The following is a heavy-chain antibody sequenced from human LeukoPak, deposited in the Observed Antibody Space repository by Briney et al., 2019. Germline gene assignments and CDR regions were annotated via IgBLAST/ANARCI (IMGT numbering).Heavy chain of an antibody. CDR1: GYTFTSYG. CDR3: ARVPSGRRYYDSSGYPD. D-gene: IGHD3-22*01. J-gene: IGHJ4*02. V-gene: IGHV1-18*01. CDR2: ISAYNGNT. Sequence: ASVKVSCKASGYTFTSYGISWVRQAPGQGLEWMGWISAYNGNTNYAQKLQGRVTMTTDTSTSTACMELRSLRSDDTAVYYCARVPSGRRYYDSSGYPDWGQGTLVTVSS.